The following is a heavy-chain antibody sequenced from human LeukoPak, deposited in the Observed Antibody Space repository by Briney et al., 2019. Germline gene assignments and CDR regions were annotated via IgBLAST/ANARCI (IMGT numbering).Heavy chain of an antibody. CDR1: GYTFTSYG. Sequence: ASVKFSCKASGYTFTSYGISWVRQAPGQGLEWMGWISAYNGNTNYAQKLQGRVTMTTDTSTSTAYMALRSLRSDDTAVYYCARDPRLAPAYDYCGQGTLVTVSS. J-gene: IGHJ4*02. V-gene: IGHV1-18*01. CDR3: ARDPRLAPAYDY. CDR2: ISAYNGNT.